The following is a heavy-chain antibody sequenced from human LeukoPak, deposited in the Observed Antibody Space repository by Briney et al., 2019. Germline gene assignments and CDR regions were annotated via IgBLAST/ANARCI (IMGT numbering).Heavy chain of an antibody. J-gene: IGHJ4*02. Sequence: GASVKLSCKTSGYTSTDYLIFWVRQAPGQGLEWMGWIDPDTGFATYARNFQDRVSMTRDTSITTAYMELSGLRSDDTAMYYCARGHNVSPSFDYWGQGTPVTVSS. V-gene: IGHV1-2*02. CDR2: IDPDTGFA. D-gene: IGHD1-14*01. CDR1: GYTSTDYL. CDR3: ARGHNVSPSFDY.